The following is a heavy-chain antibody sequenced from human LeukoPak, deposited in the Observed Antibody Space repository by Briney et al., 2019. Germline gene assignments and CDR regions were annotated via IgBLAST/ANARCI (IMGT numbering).Heavy chain of an antibody. Sequence: GGSLILSCAASGFIFSTYVMNWVRPAPGQGLELVANIKHDASEIYYVDSVKGRFTISRDNAKNSLYLQMKNLRAEDTAVYYCEGERGDAFDVWGQGTMVTVSS. V-gene: IGHV3-7*01. CDR2: IKHDASEI. CDR1: GFIFSTYV. J-gene: IGHJ3*01. CDR3: EGERGDAFDV.